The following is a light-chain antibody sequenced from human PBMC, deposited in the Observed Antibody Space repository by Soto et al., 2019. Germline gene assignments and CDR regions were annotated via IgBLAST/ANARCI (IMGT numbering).Light chain of an antibody. V-gene: IGLV2-14*02. CDR3: SSYAGSSNV. Sequence: QSALTQPASVSGSPGQSITISCTGTSSDVGSYNLVSWYQQHPGKAPKLIIYEGIKRPSGVPDRFSGSKSGNTASLTVSGLQAEDEADYYCSSYAGSSNVFGTGTKVTVL. CDR1: SSDVGSYNL. CDR2: EGI. J-gene: IGLJ1*01.